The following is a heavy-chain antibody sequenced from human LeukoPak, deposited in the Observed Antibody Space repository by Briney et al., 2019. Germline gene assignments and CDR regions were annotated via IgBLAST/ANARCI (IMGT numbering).Heavy chain of an antibody. CDR2: IYYSGST. D-gene: IGHD6-13*01. J-gene: IGHJ4*02. V-gene: IGHV4-59*01. CDR3: ARDAIGAAGTGLPGF. Sequence: SETLSLTCTVSGGSISSDYWSWIRQPPGKGLEWIGHIYYSGSTTYNPSLKSRVTISVDTSKNQFSLELSSVTAADTAVYYCARDAIGAAGTGLPGFWGQGTLVTVFS. CDR1: GGSISSDY.